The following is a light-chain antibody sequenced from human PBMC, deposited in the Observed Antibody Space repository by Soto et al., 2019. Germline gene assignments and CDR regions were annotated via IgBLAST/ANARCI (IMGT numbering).Light chain of an antibody. V-gene: IGKV3-20*01. J-gene: IGKJ3*01. CDR3: QHYGT. Sequence: EVVLTQSPGTLSLSPGETATLSCRASQSVSSRYLAWYQQKPGQAPRLFMYGASTRAAGIPDRFSGSGSGTDFTLSISRLEPDDFAVYFCQHYGTFGPGTKVDIK. CDR2: GAS. CDR1: QSVSSRY.